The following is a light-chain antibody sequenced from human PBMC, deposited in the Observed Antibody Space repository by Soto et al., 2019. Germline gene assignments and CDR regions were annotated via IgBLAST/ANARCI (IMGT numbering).Light chain of an antibody. V-gene: IGKV3-15*01. CDR3: QQYNNWPTWT. J-gene: IGKJ1*01. Sequence: EIVMTQSPATRSVSPGETAXLSCRASQSVSTYLAWYQQKPGQAPRLLIYRASTRATGIPARFSGSGSGTEFTLTISSLQSEDFAVYYCQQYNNWPTWTFGQGTKVDIK. CDR1: QSVSTY. CDR2: RAS.